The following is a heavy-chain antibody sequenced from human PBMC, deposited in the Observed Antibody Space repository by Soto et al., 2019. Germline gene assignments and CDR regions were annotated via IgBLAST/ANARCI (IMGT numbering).Heavy chain of an antibody. CDR3: ARQYYYGSGSYGDYYYYGMDV. CDR2: IYYSGIT. J-gene: IGHJ6*02. V-gene: IGHV4-39*01. D-gene: IGHD3-10*01. CDR1: GGSISSSSYY. Sequence: PSETLSLTCTVSGGSISSSSYYWGWSRQPPGKGLEWIGSIYYSGITYYNPSLKSRVTISVDTSKNQFSLKLSSVTAADTAVYYCARQYYYGSGSYGDYYYYGMDVWGQGTTVTVSS.